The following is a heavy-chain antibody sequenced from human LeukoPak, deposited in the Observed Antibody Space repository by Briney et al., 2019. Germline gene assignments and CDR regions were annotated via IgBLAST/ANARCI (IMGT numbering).Heavy chain of an antibody. D-gene: IGHD3-10*01. J-gene: IGHJ4*02. CDR1: GYTFTGYY. Sequence: GASVKVSCKASGYTFTGYYMHWVRQAPGQGLEWMGWINPNSGGTNYAQKFQGRVTMTRDTSISTAYMELSRLRSDDTAVYYCARGSRYHYYGSGSYPRWGQGTLVTVSS. CDR3: ARGSRYHYYGSGSYPR. CDR2: INPNSGGT. V-gene: IGHV1-2*02.